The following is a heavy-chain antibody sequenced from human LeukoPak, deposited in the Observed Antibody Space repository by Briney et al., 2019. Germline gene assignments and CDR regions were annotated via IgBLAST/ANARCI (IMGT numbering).Heavy chain of an antibody. J-gene: IGHJ5*02. Sequence: GASVKVSCKASGYTFTGHYMHWVRQAPGQGLEWMGWINPNSGGTKYAQKFQGRVTLTRESSISTAYMELSRLRCDDTAVYYCARSYDFWSGPPFDPWGQGTLVTVSS. CDR1: GYTFTGHY. D-gene: IGHD3-3*01. V-gene: IGHV1-2*02. CDR3: ARSYDFWSGPPFDP. CDR2: INPNSGGT.